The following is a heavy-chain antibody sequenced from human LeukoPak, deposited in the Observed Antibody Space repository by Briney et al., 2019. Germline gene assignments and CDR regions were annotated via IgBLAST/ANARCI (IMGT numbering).Heavy chain of an antibody. CDR3: ARDNYSGYDP. CDR2: IIPIFGTA. Sequence: SVKVSCXASGGTFSSYAISWVRQAPGQGLEWMGRIIPIFGTANYAQKFQGRVTITTDESTSTAYMELSSPRSEDTAVYYCARDNYSGYDPWGQGTLVTVSS. J-gene: IGHJ5*02. V-gene: IGHV1-69*05. CDR1: GGTFSSYA. D-gene: IGHD5-12*01.